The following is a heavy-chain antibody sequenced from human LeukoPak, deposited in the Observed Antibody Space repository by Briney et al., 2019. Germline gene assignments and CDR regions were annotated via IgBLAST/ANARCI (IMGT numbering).Heavy chain of an antibody. CDR3: ARVSGYDWESFYDY. CDR1: GGSISNYY. V-gene: IGHV4-59*01. Sequence: SETLSLTCTVSGGSISNYYWNWIRQPPGKGLEWIGFIYSSGTTNYNPSLKSRLTFSLDTSKNQFSLKLNSVTAADTAVYYCARVSGYDWESFYDYWGQGTLVTVSS. CDR2: IYSSGTT. D-gene: IGHD5-12*01. J-gene: IGHJ4*02.